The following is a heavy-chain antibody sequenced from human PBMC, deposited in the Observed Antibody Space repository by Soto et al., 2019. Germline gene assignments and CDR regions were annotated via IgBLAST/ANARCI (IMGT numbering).Heavy chain of an antibody. CDR2: INHSGST. D-gene: IGHD2-8*01. Sequence: WETLSLTCTVSGGSISSGGYYWSWIRQPPGKGLEWIGEINHSGSTNYNPSLKSRVTISVDTSKNQFSLRLSSVTAADTAVYYCARVRVSIVLMVYAISWFDYWGQGTLVTVSS. V-gene: IGHV4-39*07. CDR3: ARVRVSIVLMVYAISWFDY. J-gene: IGHJ4*02. CDR1: GGSISSGGYY.